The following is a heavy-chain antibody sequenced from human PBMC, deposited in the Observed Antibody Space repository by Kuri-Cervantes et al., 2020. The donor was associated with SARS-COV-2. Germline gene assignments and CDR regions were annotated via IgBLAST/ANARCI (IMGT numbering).Heavy chain of an antibody. V-gene: IGHV3-21*01. J-gene: IGHJ5*02. D-gene: IGHD1-7*01. CDR1: GFTFSSYS. Sequence: LSLTCAASGFTFSSYSMNWVRQAPGKGLEWVSSISSSSSYIYYADSVKGRFTISRDNAKNSLYLQMNSLRAEDTAVYYCARDPKLGLPPAWGQGTLVTVSS. CDR3: ARDPKLGLPPA. CDR2: ISSSSSYI.